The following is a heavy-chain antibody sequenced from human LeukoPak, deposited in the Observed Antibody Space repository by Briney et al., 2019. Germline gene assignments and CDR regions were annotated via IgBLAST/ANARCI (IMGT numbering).Heavy chain of an antibody. CDR3: ASRVGSSGVSWFDP. J-gene: IGHJ5*02. CDR2: IKQDGSEK. V-gene: IGHV3-7*01. Sequence: GGSLRPSCAASGFTFNNYWMTWVRQAPGKGLEWVANIKQDGSEKYYVDSVRGRFTISRDNPKNSLYLQMNSLRAEDTAVYYCASRVGSSGVSWFDPWGQGTLVTVSS. D-gene: IGHD1-26*01. CDR1: GFTFNNYW.